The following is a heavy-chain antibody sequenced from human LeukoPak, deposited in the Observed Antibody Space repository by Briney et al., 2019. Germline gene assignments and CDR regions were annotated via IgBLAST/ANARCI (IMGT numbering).Heavy chain of an antibody. Sequence: SETLSLTCTVSGCSISSYYWSWLRQPPGKGLDWIGYIYYSGSTNYNPSLKSRVTISVDTSKNQFSLKLSSVTAGDTAVYYCARGLAAAYFDYWGQGTLVTVSS. CDR1: GCSISSYY. J-gene: IGHJ4*02. V-gene: IGHV4-59*01. CDR2: IYYSGST. CDR3: ARGLAAAYFDY. D-gene: IGHD6-13*01.